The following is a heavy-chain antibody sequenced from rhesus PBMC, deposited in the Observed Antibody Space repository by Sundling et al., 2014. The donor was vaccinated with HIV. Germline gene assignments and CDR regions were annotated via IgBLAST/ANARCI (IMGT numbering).Heavy chain of an antibody. J-gene: IGHJ4*01. Sequence: QVQLQESGPGLLKPSETLSLTCAVSGGSISGAYGWGWIRQPPGKGLEWIGRISGSGGSTDYNPSLKSRVTISTDTSKNQFSLKLSSVTAADTAVYYCARTGPWTGYYSFDYWGQGVLVTVSS. V-gene: IGHV4-160*01. D-gene: IGHD3-3*01. CDR2: ISGSGGST. CDR3: ARTGPWTGYYSFDY. CDR1: GGSISGAYG.